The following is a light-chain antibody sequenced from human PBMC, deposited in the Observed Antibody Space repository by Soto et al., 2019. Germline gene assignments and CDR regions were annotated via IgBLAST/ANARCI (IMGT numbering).Light chain of an antibody. Sequence: DIQLTQPPSTLSASVGDRVTITCRASQSVGASLAWYQQRPGIAPKLLIYRASNLEGGVPSRFSGVGSGTEFSLIITGLQPDDFATYYCQQYHTASQWTFGQGTK. J-gene: IGKJ1*01. V-gene: IGKV1-5*03. CDR3: QQYHTASQWT. CDR1: QSVGAS. CDR2: RAS.